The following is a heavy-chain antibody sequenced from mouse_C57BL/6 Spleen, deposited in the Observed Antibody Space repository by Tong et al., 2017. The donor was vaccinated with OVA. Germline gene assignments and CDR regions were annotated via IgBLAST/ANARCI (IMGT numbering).Heavy chain of an antibody. CDR1: GFTFSSYA. CDR3: ARDRNGGYFDY. J-gene: IGHJ2*01. Sequence: EVQLQESGGGLVKPGGSLKLSCAASGFTFSSYAMSWVRQTPEKRLEWVATISDGGSYTYYPDNVKGRFTISRDNAKNNLYLQMSHLKSEDTAMYYCARDRNGGYFDYWGQGTTLTVSS. CDR2: ISDGGSYT. V-gene: IGHV5-4*01.